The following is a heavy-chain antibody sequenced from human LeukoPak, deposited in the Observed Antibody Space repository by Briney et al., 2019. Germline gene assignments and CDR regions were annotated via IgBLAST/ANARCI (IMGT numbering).Heavy chain of an antibody. V-gene: IGHV1-46*01. CDR2: IDPSGGKT. CDR3: TRDTSIGWCVPEGGQGFDY. CDR1: GYTFTSYY. J-gene: IGHJ4*02. D-gene: IGHD6-19*01. Sequence: ASVKVSCKASGYTFTSYYMHWVRQAPGQGLEWVGIIDPSGGKTGYAQKFQGRVTVTSDTSTSTVYMELSSLRSEDTAMYYCTRDTSIGWCVPEGGQGFDYWSQGTLVTVSS.